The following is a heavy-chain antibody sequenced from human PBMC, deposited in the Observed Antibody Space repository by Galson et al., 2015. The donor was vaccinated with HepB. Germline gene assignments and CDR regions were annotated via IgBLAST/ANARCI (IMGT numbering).Heavy chain of an antibody. Sequence: SLRLSCAASGFTFSSYWMHWVRQAPGKGLVWVSRINSDGSSTSYADSVKGRFTISRDNAKNTLYLQMSSLRAEDTAVYYCARDGGLDYAYYYYYVDVWGKGTTVTVSS. CDR2: INSDGSST. V-gene: IGHV3-74*01. CDR1: GFTFSSYW. J-gene: IGHJ6*03. D-gene: IGHD4-17*01. CDR3: ARDGGLDYAYYYYYVDV.